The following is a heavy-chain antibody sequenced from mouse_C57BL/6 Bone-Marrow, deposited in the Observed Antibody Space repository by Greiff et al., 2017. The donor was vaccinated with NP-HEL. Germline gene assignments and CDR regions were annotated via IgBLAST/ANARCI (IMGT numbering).Heavy chain of an antibody. Sequence: AQLQQSGAELVKPGASVKLSCKASVSTFTEYTIHWVKQRSGQGLEWIGWFYPGSGSLKYNEKFKDKATLTADKSSSTVYIELSRLTSEDSAVYFCARHVYGYAGDYFDYWGQGTTLTVSS. CDR3: ARHVYGYAGDYFDY. CDR2: FYPGSGSL. D-gene: IGHD2-2*01. V-gene: IGHV1-62-2*01. CDR1: VSTFTEYT. J-gene: IGHJ2*01.